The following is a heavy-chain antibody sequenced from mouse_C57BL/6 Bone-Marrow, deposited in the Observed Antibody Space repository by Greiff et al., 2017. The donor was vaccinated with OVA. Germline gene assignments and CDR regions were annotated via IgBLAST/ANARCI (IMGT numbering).Heavy chain of an antibody. V-gene: IGHV1-22*01. Sequence: EVQLQESGPELVKPGASVKMSCKASGYTFTDYNMHWVKQSHGKSLEWIGYINPNNGGTSYNQKFKGKATLTVNKSSSTAYMELRSLTSEDSAVYYCARTGYGNYSFFDYWGQGTTLTVSS. CDR1: GYTFTDYN. J-gene: IGHJ2*01. D-gene: IGHD2-1*01. CDR2: INPNNGGT. CDR3: ARTGYGNYSFFDY.